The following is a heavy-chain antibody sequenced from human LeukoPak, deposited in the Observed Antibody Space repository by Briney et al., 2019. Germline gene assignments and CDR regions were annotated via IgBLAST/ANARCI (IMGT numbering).Heavy chain of an antibody. CDR3: AKDDYGARVCYFDY. CDR2: ISGSGGST. D-gene: IGHD4/OR15-4a*01. J-gene: IGHJ4*02. V-gene: IGHV3-23*01. Sequence: QSGGSLRLSCAASGFIFSSYAMSWVRQAPGKGLEWVSTISGSGGSTYYADSVKGRFTISRDNSKNTVYLQMNSLRAEDTAVYYCAKDDYGARVCYFDYWGQGTLVTVSS. CDR1: GFIFSSYA.